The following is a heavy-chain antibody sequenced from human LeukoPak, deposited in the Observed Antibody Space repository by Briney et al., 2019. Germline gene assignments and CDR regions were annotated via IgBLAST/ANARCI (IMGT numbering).Heavy chain of an antibody. CDR3: ARDSSSASPFDY. D-gene: IGHD6-6*01. CDR1: GGSFSGYY. J-gene: IGHJ4*02. CDR2: INHSGST. Sequence: SETLSLTCAVYGGSFSGYYWSWIRQPPGNGLEWIGEINHSGSTNYNPSLKSRVTISVDTSKNQFSLKLSSVTAADTAVYYCARDSSSASPFDYWGQGTLVTVSS. V-gene: IGHV4-34*01.